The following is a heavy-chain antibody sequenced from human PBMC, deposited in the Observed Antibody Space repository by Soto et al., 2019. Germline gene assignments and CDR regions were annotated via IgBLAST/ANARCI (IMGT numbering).Heavy chain of an antibody. D-gene: IGHD1-26*01. V-gene: IGHV4-59*01. CDR1: GGSLNNGY. CDR3: ARDASSRTATY. J-gene: IGHJ4*02. Sequence: PTETLSLTCIVSGGSLNNGYGTWIRQSPGKGLEWIGYIHSSGSTNYNPSLNSRVTISVDTSKNQFSLKVNSVTAEDTAVYYCARDASSRTATYWGQGTLVTGSS. CDR2: IHSSGST.